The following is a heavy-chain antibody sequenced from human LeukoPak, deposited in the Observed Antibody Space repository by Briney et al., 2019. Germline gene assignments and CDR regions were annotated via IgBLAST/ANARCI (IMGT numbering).Heavy chain of an antibody. CDR1: GVIFRDYA. CDR2: ISDNGGGA. D-gene: IGHD3-22*01. J-gene: IGHJ3*02. CDR3: AKVRYYDSSGFDAFDI. Sequence: GGSLRLSCGASGVIFRDYAMSWVRQAPGEGLKWVAGISDNGGGAYYAESLKGRFTISGDNSKNMLYLQMNSLRAEDTAVYYCAKVRYYDSSGFDAFDIWGQGTMVTVSS. V-gene: IGHV3-23*01.